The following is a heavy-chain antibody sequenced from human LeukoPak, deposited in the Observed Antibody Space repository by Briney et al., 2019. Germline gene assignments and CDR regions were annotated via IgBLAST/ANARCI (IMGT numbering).Heavy chain of an antibody. CDR1: GFTFSNYW. CDR2: IHSDGSST. Sequence: GGSLRLSCAASGFTFSNYWMHWVRQAPGKGLVWVSRIHSDGSSTTYADSVKGRFTISRDNAKNTLYLQMNSLRAEDTAVYYCAKGGSKAPDFWGQGTLVTVSS. V-gene: IGHV3-74*01. J-gene: IGHJ4*02. CDR3: AKGGSKAPDF. D-gene: IGHD4-11*01.